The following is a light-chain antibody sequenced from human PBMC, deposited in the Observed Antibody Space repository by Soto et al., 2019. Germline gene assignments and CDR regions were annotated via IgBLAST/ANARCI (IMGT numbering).Light chain of an antibody. Sequence: IVLTQSPATLSLSPGERATLSCRASQSVSTYLAWYQQKPGQAPRLLIYDASNRATGIPARFSGSGSGTDFTLTISSLEAEDFAVYYCQHSSNWLTFGGGTKVDNK. CDR2: DAS. CDR3: QHSSNWLT. J-gene: IGKJ4*01. V-gene: IGKV3-11*01. CDR1: QSVSTY.